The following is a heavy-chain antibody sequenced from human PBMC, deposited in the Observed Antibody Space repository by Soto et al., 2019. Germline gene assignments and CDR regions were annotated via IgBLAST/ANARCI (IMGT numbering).Heavy chain of an antibody. D-gene: IGHD3-22*01. CDR3: ARDEDYDSSGYYKSGYYYGMDV. Sequence: SVKVSCKASGGTFSSYTISWVRQAPGQGLEWMGRIIPILGIANYAQKFQGRVTITADKSTSTAYMELSSLRSEDTAVYDCARDEDYDSSGYYKSGYYYGMDVWG. V-gene: IGHV1-69*04. J-gene: IGHJ6*02. CDR2: IIPILGIA. CDR1: GGTFSSYT.